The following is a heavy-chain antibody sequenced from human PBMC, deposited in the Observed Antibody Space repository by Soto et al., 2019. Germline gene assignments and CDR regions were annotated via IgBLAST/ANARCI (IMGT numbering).Heavy chain of an antibody. CDR1: GYTFTSYY. Sequence: QVQLVQSGAEVKKPGASVKVSCKASGYTFTSYYMHRVRQAPGQGLEWMGIINPSGGSTSYAQKFQGRVTMTRDTSTSTVYMGLSSLRSEDTAVYYCARAVTTTPGGYMEVWGKGTTGTVSS. J-gene: IGHJ6*03. CDR3: ARAVTTTPGGYMEV. D-gene: IGHD4-4*01. V-gene: IGHV1-46*03. CDR2: INPSGGST.